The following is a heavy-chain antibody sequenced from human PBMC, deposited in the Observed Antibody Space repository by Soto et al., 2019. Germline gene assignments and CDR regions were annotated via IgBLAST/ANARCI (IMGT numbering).Heavy chain of an antibody. CDR3: ARDRRHSSGPYYYGMDV. CDR1: GYTFTGYG. V-gene: IGHV1-18*01. CDR2: ISAYNGNT. J-gene: IGHJ6*02. D-gene: IGHD6-19*01. Sequence: GASVKVSCKASGYTFTGYGISWVRQAPGQGLEWMGWISAYNGNTNYAQKLQGRVTMTTDTSTSTAYMELRSLRSDDTAVYYCARDRRHSSGPYYYGMDVWGQGTTVTVSS.